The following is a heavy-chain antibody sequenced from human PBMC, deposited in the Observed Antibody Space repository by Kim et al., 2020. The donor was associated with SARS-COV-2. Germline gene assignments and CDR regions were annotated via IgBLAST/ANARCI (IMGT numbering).Heavy chain of an antibody. Sequence: SETLSLTCTVSGGSISSYYWSWIRQPPGKGLEWIGYIYYSGSTNYNPSLKSRVTISVDTSKNQFSLKLSSVTAADTAVYYCASGGYDFWSGYASHFDYWGQETLVTVSS. V-gene: IGHV4-59*01. CDR1: GGSISSYY. CDR3: ASGGYDFWSGYASHFDY. CDR2: IYYSGST. D-gene: IGHD3-3*01. J-gene: IGHJ4*02.